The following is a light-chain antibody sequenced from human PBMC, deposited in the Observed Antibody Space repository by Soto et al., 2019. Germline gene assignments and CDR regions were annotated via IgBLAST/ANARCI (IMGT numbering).Light chain of an antibody. V-gene: IGLV2-14*01. J-gene: IGLJ1*01. CDR1: SSDVVGYNY. Sequence: QSALTQPASVSGSPGQSITISCTVTSSDVVGYNYVSWYQQHPGKAPKFMIYDVSNRPSGVSNRFSGSKSGNTASLTISGLQAEDEADYYCRSYTTSNTRQIVFGTGTKVTVL. CDR2: DVS. CDR3: RSYTTSNTRQIV.